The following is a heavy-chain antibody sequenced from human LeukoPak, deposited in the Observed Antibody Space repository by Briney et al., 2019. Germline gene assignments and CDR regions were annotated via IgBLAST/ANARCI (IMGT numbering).Heavy chain of an antibody. CDR3: ARRNYGGTLEY. Sequence: PSETLSLTCTVSGGPLTSGSYYWAWIRQPPGKGLEWIGSIYSGGGTFYHPSLRTRVTISVDTSQKQFSLTLPSVTAADTAVYYCARRNYGGTLEYWGQGTLVTVSS. V-gene: IGHV4-39*01. D-gene: IGHD4-17*01. J-gene: IGHJ4*02. CDR1: GGPLTSGSYY. CDR2: IYSGGGT.